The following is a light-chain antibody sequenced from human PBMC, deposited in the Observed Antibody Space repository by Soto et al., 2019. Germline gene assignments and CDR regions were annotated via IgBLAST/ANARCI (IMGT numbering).Light chain of an antibody. CDR2: GAS. J-gene: IGKJ1*01. CDR3: QQYGSSPWT. V-gene: IGKV3-20*01. CDR1: QSVSSSY. Sequence: EIVLTQSPGTLSLSPGERSTLSCRASQSVSSSYLAWYQQKPGQAPRLLIYGASSRATGIPDRFSGSGSGTDFTLTISRLEPEDFAVYYCQQYGSSPWTFGQGTRGIS.